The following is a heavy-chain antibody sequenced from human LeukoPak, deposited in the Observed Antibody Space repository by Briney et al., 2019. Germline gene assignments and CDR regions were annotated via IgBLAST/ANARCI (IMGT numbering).Heavy chain of an antibody. CDR2: IYYSGST. Sequence: SETLSLTCTVSGGSTSSYYWSWIRQPPGKGLEWIGYIYYSGSTNYNPSLKSRVTISVDTSKNQFSLKLSSVTAADTAVYYCARRSMTGQRGSNWFDPWGQGTLVTVSS. CDR3: ARRSMTGQRGSNWFDP. J-gene: IGHJ5*02. CDR1: GGSTSSYY. V-gene: IGHV4-59*08. D-gene: IGHD2/OR15-2a*01.